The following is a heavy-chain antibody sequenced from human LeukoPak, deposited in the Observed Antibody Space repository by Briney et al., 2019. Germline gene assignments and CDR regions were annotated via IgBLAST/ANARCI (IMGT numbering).Heavy chain of an antibody. D-gene: IGHD3-22*01. CDR2: INPSGGST. V-gene: IGHV1-46*02. J-gene: IGHJ4*02. Sequence: ASVKVSCKASGYTLKNYNIHWVRQAPGQGLEWMGVINPSGGSTTYAQKFKGRATMTGDPSTSTLYMGLSSLRSEDTAVYFCTRVGETEGAYYDTSAYHYWGQGTLVTVSS. CDR1: GYTLKNYN. CDR3: TRVGETEGAYYDTSAYHY.